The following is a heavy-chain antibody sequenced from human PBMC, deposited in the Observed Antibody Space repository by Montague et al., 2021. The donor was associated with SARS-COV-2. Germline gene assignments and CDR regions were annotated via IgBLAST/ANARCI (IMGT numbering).Heavy chain of an antibody. CDR3: ANDPDDYGDYDAFDI. CDR2: ISYDAINK. V-gene: IGHV3-30-3*02. J-gene: IGHJ3*02. CDR1: GFTFSSYA. D-gene: IGHD4-17*01. Sequence: SLRLSCAASGFTFSSYAMHWVRQAPGKGLEWVAVISYDAINKYYADSLKGRLTISRDNSKNTLYLQMNSLRAEDTAVYYCANDPDDYGDYDAFDIWGQGAMVTVSS.